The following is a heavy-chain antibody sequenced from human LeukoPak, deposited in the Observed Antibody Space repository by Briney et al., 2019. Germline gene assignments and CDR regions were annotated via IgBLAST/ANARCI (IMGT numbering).Heavy chain of an antibody. J-gene: IGHJ3*02. CDR3: AKDHDSSGYYYDAFDI. CDR1: GFTFSDHY. Sequence: GGSLRLSCAASGFTFSDHYMDWVRQAPGKGLEWVSAISGSGGSTYYADSVKGRFTISRDNSKNTLYLQMNSLRAEDTAVYYCAKDHDSSGYYYDAFDIWGQGTMVTVSS. CDR2: ISGSGGST. V-gene: IGHV3-23*01. D-gene: IGHD3-22*01.